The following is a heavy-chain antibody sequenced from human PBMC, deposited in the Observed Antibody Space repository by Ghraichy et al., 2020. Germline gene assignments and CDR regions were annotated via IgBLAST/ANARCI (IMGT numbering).Heavy chain of an antibody. CDR3: ARASRVVRFYYYDALDV. Sequence: GGSLRLSCVASGFSLSDYIMNWVRQAPGKGLEWVSHISRSSRTISYADPVKGRFTVSRDNDKKSVFLQMNSLRDEDTAVYYCARASRVVRFYYYDALDVWGPGTTVTVSS. J-gene: IGHJ6*02. D-gene: IGHD4-23*01. CDR2: ISRSSRTI. CDR1: GFSLSDYI. V-gene: IGHV3-48*02.